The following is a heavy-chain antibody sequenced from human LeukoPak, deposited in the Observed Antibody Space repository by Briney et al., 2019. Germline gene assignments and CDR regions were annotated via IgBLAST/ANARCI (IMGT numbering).Heavy chain of an antibody. V-gene: IGHV4-59*08. J-gene: IGHJ4*02. D-gene: IGHD3-16*02. CDR3: ARQDRDYDYVWGSYRTYYFDY. Sequence: SETLSLTCTVSGGSISSYYWSWLRQPPGKGLEWIGYIYYSGSTNYNPSLKSRVTISVDTSKNQFSLKLSSVTAADTAVYYCARQDRDYDYVWGSYRTYYFDYWGQGTLVTVSS. CDR2: IYYSGST. CDR1: GGSISSYY.